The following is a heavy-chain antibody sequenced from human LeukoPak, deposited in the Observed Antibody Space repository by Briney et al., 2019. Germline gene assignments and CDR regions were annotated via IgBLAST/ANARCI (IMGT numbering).Heavy chain of an antibody. J-gene: IGHJ5*02. Sequence: GGSLRLSCAASGFTFSSYTMHWVRQAPGKGLEWVAVTSFDGSNKYFADSVKGRFTISRDNSKNTLYLQMNSLRAEDTAVYYCARSGSETQNWFDPWGQGTLVTVSS. CDR1: GFTFSSYT. V-gene: IGHV3-30*04. CDR2: TSFDGSNK. CDR3: ARSGSETQNWFDP. D-gene: IGHD6-25*01.